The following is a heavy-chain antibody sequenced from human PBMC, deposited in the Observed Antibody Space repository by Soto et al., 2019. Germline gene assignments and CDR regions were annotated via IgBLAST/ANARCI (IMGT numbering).Heavy chain of an antibody. J-gene: IGHJ3*02. CDR2: IIPILGIA. D-gene: IGHD3-10*01. Sequence: QVQLVQSGAEVKKPGSSVKVSCKASGGTFSSYTISWVRQAPGQGLEWMGRIIPILGIANYAQKFQGRDTITADKSTSTAYMELSSLKSEDTAGYYCARAGLVVRGADDAFDIWGQGTMVTVSS. V-gene: IGHV1-69*02. CDR3: ARAGLVVRGADDAFDI. CDR1: GGTFSSYT.